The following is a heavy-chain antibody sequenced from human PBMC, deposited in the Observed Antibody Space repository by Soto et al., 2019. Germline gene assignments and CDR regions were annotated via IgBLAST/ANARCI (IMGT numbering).Heavy chain of an antibody. D-gene: IGHD3-3*01. CDR1: GFTVSSNY. J-gene: IGHJ6*02. V-gene: IGHV3-53*01. Sequence: GGSLRLSCAASGFTVSSNYMSWVRQAPGKGLEWVSVIYSGGSTYYADSVKGRFTISRDNSKNTLYLQMNSLRAEDTAVYYCASYDYDFWSGHTVNGMDVWGQGPTVTVSS. CDR3: ASYDYDFWSGHTVNGMDV. CDR2: IYSGGST.